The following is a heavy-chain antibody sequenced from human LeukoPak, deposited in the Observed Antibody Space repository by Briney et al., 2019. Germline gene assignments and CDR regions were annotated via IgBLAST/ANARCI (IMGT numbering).Heavy chain of an antibody. CDR2: ISGSGGST. CDR1: GLTFSSYA. D-gene: IGHD3-10*01. CDR3: ANPGVNLDY. Sequence: GGSLRLSCAASGLTFSSYAMSWVRQAPGKGLEWVSAISGSGGSTYYADTVKGRFTISRDNSKTTLYLQMNSLRAEDTAVYYCANPGVNLDYWGQGTLVTVSS. V-gene: IGHV3-23*01. J-gene: IGHJ4*02.